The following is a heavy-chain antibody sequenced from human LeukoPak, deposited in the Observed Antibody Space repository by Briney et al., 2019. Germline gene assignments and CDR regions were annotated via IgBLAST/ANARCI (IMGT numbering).Heavy chain of an antibody. CDR2: ISYDGSNK. CDR1: GVTFSSYA. CDR3: AKPLTVEWFDTSYFDY. V-gene: IGHV3-30-3*02. J-gene: IGHJ4*02. D-gene: IGHD3-3*01. Sequence: GGSLRLSCAASGVTFSSYAMHWVRQDPGKGLEGVAVISYDGSNKYYADSVKGRFTISRDNSKNTLYLQMNSLRAEDTAVYYCAKPLTVEWFDTSYFDYWGQGTLVTVSS.